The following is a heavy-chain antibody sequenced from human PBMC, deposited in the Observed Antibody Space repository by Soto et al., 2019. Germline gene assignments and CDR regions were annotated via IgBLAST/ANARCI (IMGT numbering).Heavy chain of an antibody. CDR1: GYTFTSYG. J-gene: IGHJ3*02. CDR2: ISAYNGNT. V-gene: IGHV1-18*01. CDR3: ARIPAYYYDSSGYYPDAFDI. Sequence: ASVKVSCKASGYTFTSYGISWVRQAPGQGLEWMGWISAYNGNTNYAQKLQGRVTMTTDTSTSTAYMELRSLRSDDTAVYYCARIPAYYYDSSGYYPDAFDIWGQGTMVTV. D-gene: IGHD3-22*01.